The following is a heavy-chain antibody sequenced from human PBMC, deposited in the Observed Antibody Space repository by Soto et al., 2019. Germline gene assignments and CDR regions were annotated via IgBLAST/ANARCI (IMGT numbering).Heavy chain of an antibody. CDR3: ARDPEGPTVPWFDP. J-gene: IGHJ5*02. V-gene: IGHV3-48*01. CDR2: ISSSSSTI. D-gene: IGHD4-17*01. Sequence: PGGSLRLSCAASGFTFSSYSMNWVRQAQGKGLERVSYISSSSSTIYYADSVKGRFTISRDNAKNSLYLQMNSLRAEDTAVYYCARDPEGPTVPWFDPWGQGTLVTVSS. CDR1: GFTFSSYS.